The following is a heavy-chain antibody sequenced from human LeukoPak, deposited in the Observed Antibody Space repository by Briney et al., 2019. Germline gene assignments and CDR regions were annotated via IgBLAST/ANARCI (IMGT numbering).Heavy chain of an antibody. J-gene: IGHJ4*02. CDR2: INPNSGGT. CDR1: GYTFTGYY. Sequence: ASVKVSCKASGYTFTGYYMHWVRQAPGQGLEWMGWINPNSGGTNYAQKSQGRVTMTRDTSISTAYMELSRLRSDDTAVYYCARGGDRYVVVVAADLDYWGQGTLVTVSS. CDR3: ARGGDRYVVVVAADLDY. D-gene: IGHD2-15*01. V-gene: IGHV1-2*02.